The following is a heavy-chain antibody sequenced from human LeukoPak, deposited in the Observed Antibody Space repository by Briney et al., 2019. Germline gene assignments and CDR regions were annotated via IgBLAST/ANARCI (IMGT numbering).Heavy chain of an antibody. D-gene: IGHD3-3*01. CDR2: INHSGST. V-gene: IGHV4-34*01. J-gene: IGHJ5*02. CDR3: ARDNYDFWSGYYTWWFDP. CDR1: GFTFSSYA. Sequence: GSLRRSCAASGFTFSSYAMSWVRQPPGKGLEWIGEINHSGSTNYNPSLRSRVTISVDTSKNQFSLKLSSVTAADTAVYYCARDNYDFWSGYYTWWFDPWGQGTLVTVSS.